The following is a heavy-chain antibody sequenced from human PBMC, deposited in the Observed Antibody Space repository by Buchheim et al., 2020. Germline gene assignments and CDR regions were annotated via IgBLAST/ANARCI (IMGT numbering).Heavy chain of an antibody. CDR2: IYHSGST. D-gene: IGHD3-3*01. CDR3: ASSTYYDFWSGLLLKT. J-gene: IGHJ5*02. V-gene: IGHV4-30-2*01. CDR1: GGSISSGGYS. Sequence: QLQLQESGSGLVKPSQTLSLTCAVSGGSISSGGYSWSWIRQPPGKGLEWIGYIYHSGSTYYNPSLKSRVTITLGRAKHHLSLKLSSVTAADTAVYYCASSTYYDFWSGLLLKTWGQGTL.